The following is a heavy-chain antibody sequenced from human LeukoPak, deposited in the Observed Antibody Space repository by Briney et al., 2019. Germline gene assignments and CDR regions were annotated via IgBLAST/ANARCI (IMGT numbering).Heavy chain of an antibody. Sequence: GESLKISCKGSGYNFTTYWIGWVRQMPGKGLEWMGIIYPGDSDTRYSPSFQGQVTISADKSISTAYLQWSSLKSSDTAMYYCARHGYSSGWYGGFDYWGQGTLVTVSS. D-gene: IGHD6-19*01. CDR2: IYPGDSDT. CDR1: GYNFTTYW. V-gene: IGHV5-51*01. CDR3: ARHGYSSGWYGGFDY. J-gene: IGHJ4*02.